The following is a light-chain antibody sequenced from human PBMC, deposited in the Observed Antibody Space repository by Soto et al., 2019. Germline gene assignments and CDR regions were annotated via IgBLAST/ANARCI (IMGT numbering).Light chain of an antibody. V-gene: IGLV1-47*01. CDR3: AAWDDSLSGQV. CDR2: RNN. Sequence: QSVLTQPPSASGTPGQRVTISCSGSSSNIGSNYVYWYQQLPGTAPKLLIYRNNQRPSGVPDRFSGSKSGTSASLAISGLRSEDEADYYCAAWDDSLSGQVFGTGTKVT. CDR1: SSNIGSNY. J-gene: IGLJ1*01.